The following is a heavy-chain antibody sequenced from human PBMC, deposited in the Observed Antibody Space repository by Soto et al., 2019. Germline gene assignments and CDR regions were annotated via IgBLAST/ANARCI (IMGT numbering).Heavy chain of an antibody. V-gene: IGHV3-74*01. D-gene: IGHD5-12*01. CDR3: YTGLWGSEDY. J-gene: IGHJ4*02. Sequence: EVQLAESGGGLVQPGGSLRLSCAASGFTLSNYWIRWVRQAPGKELVFVSRISSDGSRVDYADSVKGRFTISRDNAKNTLYLQMNSLRADDTAVYYCYTGLWGSEDYWGQGTLVTVSS. CDR2: ISSDGSRV. CDR1: GFTLSNYW.